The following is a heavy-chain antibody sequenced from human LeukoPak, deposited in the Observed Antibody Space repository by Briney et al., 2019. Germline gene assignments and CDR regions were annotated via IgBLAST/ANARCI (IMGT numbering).Heavy chain of an antibody. Sequence: GGSLRLSCEASGFTFSAYAMTWVRQAPGQGLEWVSSIGSDNKPHYSESVKGRFAISRDNPKNTLYLLMNSLSAEDTALYYCAKEQTSSGYFDYWGQGTLVTVSS. CDR1: GFTFSAYA. V-gene: IGHV3-23*01. CDR2: IGSDNKP. CDR3: AKEQTSSGYFDY. J-gene: IGHJ4*02. D-gene: IGHD3-10*01.